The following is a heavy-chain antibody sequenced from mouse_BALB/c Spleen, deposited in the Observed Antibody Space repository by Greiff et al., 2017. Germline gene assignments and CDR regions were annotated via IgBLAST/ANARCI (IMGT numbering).Heavy chain of an antibody. CDR1: GFAFSSYD. J-gene: IGHJ4*01. V-gene: IGHV5-12-1*01. CDR2: ISSGGGST. Sequence: EVMLVESGGGLVKPGGSLKLSCAASGFAFSSYDMSWVRQTPEKRLEWVAYISSGGGSTYYPDTVKGRFTISRDNAKNTLYLQMSSLKSEDTAMYYCASPYYYGSSYDYYAMDYWGQGTSVTVSS. D-gene: IGHD1-1*01. CDR3: ASPYYYGSSYDYYAMDY.